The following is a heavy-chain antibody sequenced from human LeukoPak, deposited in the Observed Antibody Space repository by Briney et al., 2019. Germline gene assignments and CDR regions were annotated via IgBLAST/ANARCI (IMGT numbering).Heavy chain of an antibody. J-gene: IGHJ4*02. CDR2: MNPNSGNT. Sequence: GASVKVSCKASGYTFTIYDINWVRQATGQGLEWMGWMNPNSGNTGYAQKFQGRVTMTRNTSISTAYMELSSLRSEDTAVYYCAGGGVWYGSVVDYWGQGTLVTVSS. V-gene: IGHV1-8*01. CDR3: AGGGVWYGSVVDY. D-gene: IGHD3-10*01. CDR1: GYTFTIYD.